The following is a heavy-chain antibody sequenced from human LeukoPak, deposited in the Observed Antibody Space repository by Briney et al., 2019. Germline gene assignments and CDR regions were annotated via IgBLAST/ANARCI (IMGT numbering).Heavy chain of an antibody. CDR2: IYHSGST. CDR1: GFTFSSYGM. D-gene: IGHD3-10*01. CDR3: ARVTQGGFGELLSDY. J-gene: IGHJ4*02. Sequence: GSLRLSCAASGFTFSSYGMHWVRQPPGKGLEWIGEIYHSGSTNYNPSLKSRVTISVDKSKNQFSLKLSSVTAADTAVYYCARVTQGGFGELLSDYWGQGTLVTVSS. V-gene: IGHV4-4*02.